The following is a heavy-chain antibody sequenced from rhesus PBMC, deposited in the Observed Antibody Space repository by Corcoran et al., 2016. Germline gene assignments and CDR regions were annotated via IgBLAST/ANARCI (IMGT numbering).Heavy chain of an antibody. CDR1: GFSFRDYY. CDR2: SSYTGGCT. J-gene: IGHJ4*01. CDR3: AREGSYGSRDIFDY. Sequence: EVQLVESGGGLAKPGGSLRLSCAASGFSFRDYYIYWVLQASGMGLAWVSGSSYTGGCTYVADSVKGRFTNSRENAKNTLYLQMDSLRAEDTAVYYWAREGSYGSRDIFDYWGQGVLVTVSS. V-gene: IGHV3S18*01. D-gene: IGHD4-29*01.